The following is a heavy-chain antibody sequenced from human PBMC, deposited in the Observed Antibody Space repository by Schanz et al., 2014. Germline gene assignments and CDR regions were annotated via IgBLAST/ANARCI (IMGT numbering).Heavy chain of an antibody. Sequence: VQLVESGGGLVQPGGSLRLSCAASGFTFSTYSMNWVRQAPGKGLEWVSYISRSSSTIYYADSVKGRFTISRDNAKNSLYLQMNSLRAEDTAVYYCARDKGGYYPFDYWGQGTLVTVSS. J-gene: IGHJ4*02. V-gene: IGHV3-48*04. D-gene: IGHD3-3*01. CDR3: ARDKGGYYPFDY. CDR2: ISRSSSTI. CDR1: GFTFSTYS.